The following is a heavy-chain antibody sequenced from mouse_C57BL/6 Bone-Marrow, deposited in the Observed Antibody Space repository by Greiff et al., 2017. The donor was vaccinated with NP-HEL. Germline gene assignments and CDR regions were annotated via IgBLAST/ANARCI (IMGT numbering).Heavy chain of an antibody. CDR1: GYTFTDYN. CDR2: INPNNGGT. CDR3: ARGETAQATSWFAY. V-gene: IGHV1-18*01. J-gene: IGHJ3*01. D-gene: IGHD3-2*02. Sequence: EVQLQQSGPELVKPGASVKIPCKASGYTFTDYNMDWVKQSHGKSLEWIGDINPNNGGTIYNQKFKGKATLTVDKSSSTAYMELRSLTSEDTAVYYCARGETAQATSWFAYWGQGTLVTVSA.